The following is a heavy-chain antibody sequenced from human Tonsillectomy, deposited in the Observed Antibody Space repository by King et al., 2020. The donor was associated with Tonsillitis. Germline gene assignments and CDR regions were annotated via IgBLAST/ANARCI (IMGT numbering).Heavy chain of an antibody. V-gene: IGHV4-39*01. CDR2: IYYSGST. D-gene: IGHD2-8*01. J-gene: IGHJ4*02. CDR3: ARHEEYCTNGVCYKRYYFDD. CDR1: GGSISSSSYY. Sequence: QLQESGPGLVKPSETLSLTCTVSGGSISSSSYYWGWIRQPPGKGLEWIGSIYYSGSTYYNPSLKSRVTISVDTSKNQFSLKLSSVTAADTAVYYCARHEEYCTNGVCYKRYYFDDWGQGTLVTVSS.